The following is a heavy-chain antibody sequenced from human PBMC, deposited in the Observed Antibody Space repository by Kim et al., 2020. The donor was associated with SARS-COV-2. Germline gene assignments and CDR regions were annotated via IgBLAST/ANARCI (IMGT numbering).Heavy chain of an antibody. CDR3: ARGSVVPAAFDY. D-gene: IGHD2-2*01. CDR1: GGSISSGGYY. V-gene: IGHV4-31*03. J-gene: IGHJ4*02. Sequence: SETLSLTCTVSGGSISSGGYYWSWIRQHPGKGLEWIGYIYYSGSTYYNPSLKSRVTISVDTSKNQFSLKLSSVTAADTAVYYCARGSVVPAAFDYWGQGTLVTVSS. CDR2: IYYSGST.